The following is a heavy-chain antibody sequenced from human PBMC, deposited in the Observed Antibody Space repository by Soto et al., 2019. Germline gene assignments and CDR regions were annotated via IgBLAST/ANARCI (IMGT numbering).Heavy chain of an antibody. CDR2: IYPGDSDT. D-gene: IGHD3-16*02. Sequence: GESLKISCKGSGYSFTSYWIGWVRQMPGKGLEWKGIIYPGDSDTRYSPSFQGQVTISADKSISTAYLQWSSLKASDTAMYYCARSFPETYDYVWGSYRQNWFDPWGQGTLVTVSS. CDR1: GYSFTSYW. J-gene: IGHJ5*02. V-gene: IGHV5-51*01. CDR3: ARSFPETYDYVWGSYRQNWFDP.